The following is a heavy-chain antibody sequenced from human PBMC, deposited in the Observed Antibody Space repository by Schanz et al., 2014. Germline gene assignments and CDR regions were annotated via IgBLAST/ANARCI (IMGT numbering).Heavy chain of an antibody. Sequence: EVQLVEPGGGLVQPGGSLRLSCAASGFIFGSSVMAWVRQAPGKGLEWVSFIYIGGNTYYADSVKGRFTISRDNSKNTVYIQMNSLRAEDTAVYYCARGGPAYYFDDWGQGTLVTVSS. J-gene: IGHJ4*02. CDR3: ARGGPAYYFDD. CDR1: GFIFGSSV. CDR2: IYIGGNT. V-gene: IGHV3-66*01.